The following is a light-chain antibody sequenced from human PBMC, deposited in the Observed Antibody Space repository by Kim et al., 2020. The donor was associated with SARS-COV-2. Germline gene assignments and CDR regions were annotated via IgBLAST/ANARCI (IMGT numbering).Light chain of an antibody. J-gene: IGLJ3*02. CDR3: NSRDSSGNHWV. CDR2: GKN. CDR1: SLRSYY. Sequence: SSELTQDPAVSVALGQTVRITCQGDSLRSYYASWYQQKPGQAPVHVIYGKNNRPSGIPDRFSGSSSRNTASLIITVAKAEDEADYYCNSRDSSGNHWV. V-gene: IGLV3-19*01.